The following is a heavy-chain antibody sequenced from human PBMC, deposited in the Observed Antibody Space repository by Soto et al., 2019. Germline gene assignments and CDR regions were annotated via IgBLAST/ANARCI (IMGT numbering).Heavy chain of an antibody. CDR1: GFTFSSYS. Sequence: EVQLVESGGGLVQPGGSLRLSCAASGFTFSSYSMNWVRQAPGKGLEWVSDISSSGSSIYYADSVKGRFTISRDNAKNPLYLQMNSLRAEDTAVYYCGRGKGGYEGDDSFDFWGQGTMVTVGS. CDR2: ISSSGSSI. D-gene: IGHD5-12*01. CDR3: GRGKGGYEGDDSFDF. J-gene: IGHJ3*01. V-gene: IGHV3-48*01.